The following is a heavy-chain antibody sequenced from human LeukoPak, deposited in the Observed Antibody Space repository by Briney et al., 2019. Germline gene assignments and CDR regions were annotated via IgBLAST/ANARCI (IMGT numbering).Heavy chain of an antibody. D-gene: IGHD2-2*01. CDR1: GGTFSSYA. Sequence: SVKVSCKASGGTFSSYAISWVRQAPGRGLEWMGGIIPIFGTANYAQKFQGRVTITTDESTSTAYMELSSLRSEDTAVYYCARDGFVVVPASGGFDPWGQGTLVTVST. CDR2: IIPIFGTA. J-gene: IGHJ5*02. CDR3: ARDGFVVVPASGGFDP. V-gene: IGHV1-69*05.